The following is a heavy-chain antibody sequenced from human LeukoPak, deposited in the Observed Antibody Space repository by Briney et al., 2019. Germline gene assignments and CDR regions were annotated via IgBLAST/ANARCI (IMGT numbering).Heavy chain of an antibody. CDR3: ARDASMINFDY. D-gene: IGHD3-16*01. CDR2: ITTSTGKP. Sequence: ASVTVPCTASGYTFTVYSINWLRQAPGQGLEWMGWITTSTGKPTYAQGFTGRFVFSLDTSVSTTYLHINSLKAEDTAVYYCARDASMINFDYWGQGSLVAVSS. V-gene: IGHV7-4-1*02. J-gene: IGHJ4*02. CDR1: GYTFTVYS.